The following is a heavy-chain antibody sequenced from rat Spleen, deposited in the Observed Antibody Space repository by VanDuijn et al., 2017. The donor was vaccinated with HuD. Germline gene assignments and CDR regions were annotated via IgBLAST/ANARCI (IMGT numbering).Heavy chain of an antibody. Sequence: EVQLVESGGGLVQPGRSMKLSCVASGFTFSNSYMAWVRQAPTKGLEWVASISTSGGHTYYRDSVKGRFTLSRDNAKSTLYLQMDSLRSEDKATYYCTRRGITHYFDHWGQGVMVTVSS. CDR2: ISTSGGHT. CDR1: GFTFSNSY. J-gene: IGHJ2*01. V-gene: IGHV5-25*01. CDR3: TRRGITHYFDH. D-gene: IGHD1-6*01.